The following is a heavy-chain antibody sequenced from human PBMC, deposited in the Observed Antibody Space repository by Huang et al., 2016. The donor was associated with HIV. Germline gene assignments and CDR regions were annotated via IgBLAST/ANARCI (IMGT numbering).Heavy chain of an antibody. J-gene: IGHJ3*02. CDR2: IGDSGST. Sequence: QVQLQQWGAELLKPSETLSLTCAVSGGSFSGHYWAWIRQPPGRGLEWIGEIGDSGSTTYNPSLKSPVTMSGDTAQGQFALKLNSVTAADTAIYYCARMFKYDSGGYWGNDAFDIWGQGTMVTVSS. V-gene: IGHV4-34*02. CDR3: ARMFKYDSGGYWGNDAFDI. D-gene: IGHD3-22*01. CDR1: GGSFSGHY.